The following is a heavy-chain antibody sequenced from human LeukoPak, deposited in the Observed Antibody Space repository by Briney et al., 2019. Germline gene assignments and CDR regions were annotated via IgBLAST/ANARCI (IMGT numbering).Heavy chain of an antibody. CDR1: GGSVSSYY. J-gene: IGHJ4*02. CDR3: ARGGSYGPFDY. Sequence: SETLSLTCTVSGGSVSSYYWSWIRQPPGKGLEWIGYIYYSGSANYNPSLKSRVTISVDTSKNQFSLKLSSVTAADTAVYYCARGGSYGPFDYWGQGTLVTVSS. V-gene: IGHV4-59*02. D-gene: IGHD1-26*01. CDR2: IYYSGSA.